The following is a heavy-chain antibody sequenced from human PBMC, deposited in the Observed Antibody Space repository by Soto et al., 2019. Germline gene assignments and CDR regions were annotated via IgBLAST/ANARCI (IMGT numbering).Heavy chain of an antibody. CDR1: GFAFSSYA. J-gene: IGHJ4*02. V-gene: IGHV3-30-3*01. Sequence: QVQLVESGGGVVQPGRSLRLSCAASGFAFSSYAMHWVRQAPGKGLEWVAVISYDGSNKYYADSVKGRFTIPRDNSKNTLYLQMNSLRAEDTAVYYCARDLSGSGDWGQGTLVTVSS. CDR2: ISYDGSNK. CDR3: ARDLSGSGD. D-gene: IGHD3-10*01.